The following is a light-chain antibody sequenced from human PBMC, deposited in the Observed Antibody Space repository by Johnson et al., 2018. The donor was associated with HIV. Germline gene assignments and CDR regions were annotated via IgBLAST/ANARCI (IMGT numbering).Light chain of an antibody. CDR2: DNN. CDR1: SSNIGNNY. CDR3: GTRDSSLNDDLYV. J-gene: IGLJ1*01. V-gene: IGLV1-51*01. Sequence: SVLTQPPSMSAAPGQQVTICCSGSSSNIGNNYVSWYQQFPGTAPKLLIYDNNKRPSGIPDRFSGSKSGTSATLGITGLQTGDEADYYCGTRDSSLNDDLYVFCSGNKVTGL.